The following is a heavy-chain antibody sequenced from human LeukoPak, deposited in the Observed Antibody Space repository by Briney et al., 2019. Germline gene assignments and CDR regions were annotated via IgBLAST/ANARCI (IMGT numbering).Heavy chain of an antibody. Sequence: GASVKVSCKASVGTFSSYAISWVRQAPGQGLEWMGRIIPIFGTANYAQKFQGRVTITADKSTSTAYMELSSLRSEDTAVYYCARAVDGYSGYDGNYWGQGTLVTVSS. CDR1: VGTFSSYA. CDR3: ARAVDGYSGYDGNY. D-gene: IGHD5-12*01. CDR2: IIPIFGTA. V-gene: IGHV1-69*06. J-gene: IGHJ4*02.